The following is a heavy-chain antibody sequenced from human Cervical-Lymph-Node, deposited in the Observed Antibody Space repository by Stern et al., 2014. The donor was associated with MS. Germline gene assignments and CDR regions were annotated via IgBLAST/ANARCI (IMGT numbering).Heavy chain of an antibody. V-gene: IGHV1-3*01. CDR3: ARVHGDYVGYFDY. J-gene: IGHJ4*02. CDR2: INAGNGNT. CDR1: GYTFTSYA. D-gene: IGHD4-17*01. Sequence: VQLVESGAEVKKPGASVKVSCKASGYTFTSYAMHWVRQAPGQRLEWMGWINAGNGNTKYSQKFQGRVTITRDTSASTAYMELSSLRSEDTAVYYCARVHGDYVGYFDYWGQGTLVTVSS.